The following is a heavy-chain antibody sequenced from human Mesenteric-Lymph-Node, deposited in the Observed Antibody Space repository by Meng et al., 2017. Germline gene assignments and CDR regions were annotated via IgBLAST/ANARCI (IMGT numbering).Heavy chain of an antibody. D-gene: IGHD3-10*01. CDR1: GFTFSSYA. J-gene: IGHJ4*02. V-gene: IGHV3-23*01. CDR3: AKAKSTMVRGDFDY. Sequence: GGSLRLSCAASGFTFSSYAMSWVRQAPGKGLEWVSAISGSGGSTYYADSVKGRFTISRDNSKNTLNVQMNSLRAEDTAVYYCAKAKSTMVRGDFDYWGQGTLVTVSS. CDR2: ISGSGGST.